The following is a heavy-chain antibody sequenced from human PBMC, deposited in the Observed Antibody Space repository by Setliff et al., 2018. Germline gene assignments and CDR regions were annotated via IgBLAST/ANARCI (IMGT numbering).Heavy chain of an antibody. V-gene: IGHV3-72*01. CDR1: GFTFSDHY. CDR2: IRNKANSYTT. Sequence: GGSLRLSCAASGFTFSDHYMDWVRQAPGKGLEWVGRIRNKANSYTTEYAAAVKGRFTVSRDDSENSLYLQMNSLKTEDTAVYYCSRGTSHGGAFDCWGQGTLVTV. J-gene: IGHJ4*02. CDR3: SRGTSHGGAFDC. D-gene: IGHD3-16*01.